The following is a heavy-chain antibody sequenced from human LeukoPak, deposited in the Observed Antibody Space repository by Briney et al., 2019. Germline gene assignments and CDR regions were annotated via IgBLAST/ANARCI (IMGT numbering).Heavy chain of an antibody. CDR2: ISSSSSTI. CDR3: ARDAVVVVAAPHNWYDP. J-gene: IGHJ5*02. D-gene: IGHD2-15*01. CDR1: GFTFSSYS. Sequence: GGSLRLSCAASGFTFSSYSMNWVRQAPGKGLEWVSYISSSSSTIYYADSVKGRLTISRDNAKNSLYLQMNSLRAEDTAVYYCARDAVVVVAAPHNWYDPWGQGTLVTVSS. V-gene: IGHV3-48*01.